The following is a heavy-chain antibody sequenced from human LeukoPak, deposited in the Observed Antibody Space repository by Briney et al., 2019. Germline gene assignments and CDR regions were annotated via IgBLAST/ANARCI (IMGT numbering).Heavy chain of an antibody. Sequence: PGGSLGLSCAASGFTFSSYWMSWFRQAPGKGLEWVANIKQDGSEKYYVDSVKGRFTISRDNAKNSLYLQMNSLRAEDTAVYYCARGPHYDSSGYRIFDYWGQGTLVTVSS. CDR2: IKQDGSEK. J-gene: IGHJ4*02. D-gene: IGHD3-22*01. V-gene: IGHV3-7*01. CDR3: ARGPHYDSSGYRIFDY. CDR1: GFTFSSYW.